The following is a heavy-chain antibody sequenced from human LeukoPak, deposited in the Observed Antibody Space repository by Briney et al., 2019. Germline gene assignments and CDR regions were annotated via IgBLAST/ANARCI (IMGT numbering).Heavy chain of an antibody. CDR3: ARGPAASGYFDY. D-gene: IGHD6-13*01. V-gene: IGHV4-4*07. J-gene: IGHJ4*02. CDR1: GGSISSHY. CDR2: IYSDGSV. Sequence: SETLSLTCSVSGGSISSHYWSWLRQPAGKGLEWIGHIYSDGSVNYNPSVKSRVTMSVDMSKSQFSLKLYFVTAADTAEFYCARGPAASGYFDYWDQGTLVTVSS.